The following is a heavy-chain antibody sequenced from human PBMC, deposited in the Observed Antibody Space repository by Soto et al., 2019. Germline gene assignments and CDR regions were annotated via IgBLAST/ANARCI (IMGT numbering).Heavy chain of an antibody. V-gene: IGHV4-39*01. J-gene: IGHJ4*02. CDR1: GGSISSSSYY. CDR2: IYYSGST. Sequence: PSETLSLTCTVSGGSISSSSYYWGWIRQPPGKGLEWIGSIYYSGSTYYNPSLKSRVTISVDTSKNQFSLKLSSVTAADTAVYYCARRGGGYYEGDFDYWGQGTLVTVSS. CDR3: ARRGGGYYEGDFDY. D-gene: IGHD3-16*01.